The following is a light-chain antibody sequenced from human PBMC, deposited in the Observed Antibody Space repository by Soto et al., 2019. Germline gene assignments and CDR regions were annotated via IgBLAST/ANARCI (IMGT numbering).Light chain of an antibody. Sequence: DIQMTQSPSSVSASVGDRVTITCRASQDISDWLAWYQQKPGKAPKLLIYAASTLQREVPSRFSGTGSGTEFTLTISRLQPEDFATYYCQQAHNFPRTFGPGTKVEIK. V-gene: IGKV1D-12*01. J-gene: IGKJ3*01. CDR2: AAS. CDR1: QDISDW. CDR3: QQAHNFPRT.